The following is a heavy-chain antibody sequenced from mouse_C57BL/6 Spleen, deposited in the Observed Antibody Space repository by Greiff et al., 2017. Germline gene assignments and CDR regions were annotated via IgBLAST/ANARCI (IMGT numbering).Heavy chain of an antibody. D-gene: IGHD2-12*01. J-gene: IGHJ2*01. CDR1: GYTFTSYC. V-gene: IGHV1-7*01. CDR3: AREGVQGSDYICDY. Sequence: VQLVESGAELAKPGASVKLSCTASGYTFTSYCMHWVKQRPGQGLEWIGYINPSSGYTKYNQKFKDKATLTADKSSSTAYMQLRSMTYEDSAVDDCAREGVQGSDYICDYWGQGTTLTVSS. CDR2: INPSSGYT.